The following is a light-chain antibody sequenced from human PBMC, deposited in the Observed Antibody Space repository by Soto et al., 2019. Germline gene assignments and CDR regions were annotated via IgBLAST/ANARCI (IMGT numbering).Light chain of an antibody. CDR2: GVS. CDR1: QSVGGD. V-gene: IGKV3-20*01. CDR3: QQYGSSWT. J-gene: IGKJ1*01. Sequence: EIVMTQSPATLSVSPGERATLSCRASQSVGGDLAWYQQKPGQDPRLLIYGVSSRATGIPDRFSGSGSGTDFTLTISRLEPEDFAVYFCQQYGSSWTFGQGTKVDIK.